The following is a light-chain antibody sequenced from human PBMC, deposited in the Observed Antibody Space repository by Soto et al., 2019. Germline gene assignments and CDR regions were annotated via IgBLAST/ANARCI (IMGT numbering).Light chain of an antibody. CDR2: AAS. Sequence: DIQMTQAQSSLSASVGDRVTITGRASQSISSYLNWYQQTPGKAPKLLIYAASSLQSGVPSRFSGSGSGTDFTLTISSLQPEDFATYYCQQSYSTPITFGQGTRLEIK. V-gene: IGKV1-39*01. J-gene: IGKJ5*01. CDR3: QQSYSTPIT. CDR1: QSISSY.